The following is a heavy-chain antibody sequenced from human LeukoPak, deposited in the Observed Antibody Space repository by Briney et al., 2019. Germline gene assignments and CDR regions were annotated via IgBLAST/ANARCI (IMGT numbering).Heavy chain of an antibody. CDR1: GFSFSSYA. D-gene: IGHD6-19*01. CDR2: ISGSGGST. Sequence: GGSLRLSCAASGFSFSSYAMSWVRQAPGKGLEWVSVISGSGGSTYYADSVKGRFTISRDNSKNTLYLQMNSLRGDDTAVYYCAKDPTVAGTAEYFQYWGQGTLVAVAS. J-gene: IGHJ1*01. CDR3: AKDPTVAGTAEYFQY. V-gene: IGHV3-23*01.